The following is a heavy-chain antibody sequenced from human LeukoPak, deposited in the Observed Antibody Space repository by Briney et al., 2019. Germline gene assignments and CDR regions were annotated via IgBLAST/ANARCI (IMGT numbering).Heavy chain of an antibody. CDR2: INPNSGGT. CDR3: ARGVAATAYYFDY. V-gene: IGHV1-2*04. D-gene: IGHD6-19*01. CDR1: GYTFTGYY. Sequence: ASVKVSCKASGYTFTGYYMHWVRQAPGQGLEGVGWINPNSGGTNYAQKFQGWVTMTRDTSISTAYMELSTLRSDDTAVYYCARGVAATAYYFDYWGQAPLVTVPS. J-gene: IGHJ4*02.